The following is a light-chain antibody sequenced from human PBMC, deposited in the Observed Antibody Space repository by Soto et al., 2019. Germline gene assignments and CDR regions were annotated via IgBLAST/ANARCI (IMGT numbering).Light chain of an antibody. Sequence: QSVVTQPPSASGTPGQRVTISCSGSTSNIGSKFVYWYQQNPGTAPKLLIYANDQRPSGVPDRFSGSKSGTSASLAISGLRSEVEADYYCVACDGTLSAWVFGGGTKLTVL. V-gene: IGLV1-47*01. CDR1: TSNIGSKF. CDR3: VACDGTLSAWV. CDR2: AND. J-gene: IGLJ3*02.